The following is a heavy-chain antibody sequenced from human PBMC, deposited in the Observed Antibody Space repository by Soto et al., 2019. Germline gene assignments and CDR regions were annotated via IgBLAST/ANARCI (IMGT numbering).Heavy chain of an antibody. D-gene: IGHD2-8*02. Sequence: GGSLRLSCAASGFTVISNYMSWVRQAPGKGLEWVSGISWNSGTIGYADSVKGRFTISRDNAKNSLYLQMNSLRAEDTALYYCAKSTGGTANGMGVWGQGTTVTVSS. CDR2: ISWNSGTI. CDR1: GFTVISNY. V-gene: IGHV3-9*01. CDR3: AKSTGGTANGMGV. J-gene: IGHJ6*02.